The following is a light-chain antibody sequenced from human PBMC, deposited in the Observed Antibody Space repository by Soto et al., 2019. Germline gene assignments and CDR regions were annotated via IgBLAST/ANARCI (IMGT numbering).Light chain of an antibody. J-gene: IGKJ1*01. Sequence: EIVLTQSPGSLSLSPRERATLSCRASQTVDSTFFAWYQKKPGQAPRLLIYGASKRATDVPDRFSGSGSGTDFPLTISTLEHDEFAVYYCYQCRSSVTFVQGTKVDVK. V-gene: IGKV3-20*01. CDR1: QTVDSTF. CDR2: GAS. CDR3: YQCRSSVT.